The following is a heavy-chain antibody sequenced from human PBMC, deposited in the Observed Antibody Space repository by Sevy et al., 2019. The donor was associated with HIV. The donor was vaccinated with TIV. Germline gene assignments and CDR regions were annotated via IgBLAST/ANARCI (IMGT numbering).Heavy chain of an antibody. Sequence: GGSLRLSCAASGFTFSSYAMSWVRQAPGKGLEWVAAISGSGGSTYYADSGKGRFTISRDNSKNTLYLQMNSLRAEDTAVYYCARWGAAAAGNYFQHWGQGTLVTVSS. D-gene: IGHD6-13*01. CDR3: ARWGAAAAGNYFQH. CDR2: ISGSGGST. J-gene: IGHJ1*01. CDR1: GFTFSSYA. V-gene: IGHV3-23*01.